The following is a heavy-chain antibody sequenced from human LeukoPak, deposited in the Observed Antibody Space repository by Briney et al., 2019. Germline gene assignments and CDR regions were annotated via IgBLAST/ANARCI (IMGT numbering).Heavy chain of an antibody. D-gene: IGHD3-22*01. V-gene: IGHV1-69*13. CDR3: ARPYSSGYLEWGY. CDR2: IIPIFGTA. Sequence: ASVKVSCKASGYTFTGYHMHWVRQAPGQGLEWMGGIIPIFGTANYAQKFQGRVTITADESTSTAYMELSSLRSEDTAVYYCARPYSSGYLEWGYWGQGTLVTVSS. J-gene: IGHJ4*02. CDR1: GYTFTGYH.